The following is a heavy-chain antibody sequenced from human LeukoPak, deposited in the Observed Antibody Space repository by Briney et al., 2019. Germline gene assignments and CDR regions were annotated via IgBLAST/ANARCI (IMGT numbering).Heavy chain of an antibody. V-gene: IGHV3-21*01. Sequence: GGSLRLSCAASGFTFSSYSMNWVRQAPGKGLEWVSSISSSSSYIYYADSVKGRFTISRDNAKNSLYLQMNSLRAEDTAVYYCASPDSSGYFPPDYWGQGTLVTVPS. D-gene: IGHD3-22*01. CDR3: ASPDSSGYFPPDY. CDR2: ISSSSSYI. CDR1: GFTFSSYS. J-gene: IGHJ4*02.